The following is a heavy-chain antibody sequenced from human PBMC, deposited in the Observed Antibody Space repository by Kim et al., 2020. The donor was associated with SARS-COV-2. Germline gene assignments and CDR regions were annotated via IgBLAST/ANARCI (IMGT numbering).Heavy chain of an antibody. CDR3: AKTLNYYYDAMDF. J-gene: IGHJ6*02. V-gene: IGHV3-23*01. CDR2: ISGSGGST. Sequence: GGTLRLSCAASGFTYSSYAMTWVRQAPGKGLEWVSAISGSGGSTYYADSVKGRFTISRDNSKNTLYLQMNSLRAEDTAVYYCAKTLNYYYDAMDFCGQGTTVTVSS. CDR1: GFTYSSYA.